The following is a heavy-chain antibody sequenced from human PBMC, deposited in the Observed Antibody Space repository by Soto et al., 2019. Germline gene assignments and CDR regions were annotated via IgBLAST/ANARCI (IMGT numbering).Heavy chain of an antibody. CDR3: ARGGRIVLVPAASYYYGMDV. Sequence: ASVQVSCKASGYTFTGYYMHWVRQAPGQGLEWMGWINPNSGGTNYAQKFQGWVTMTRDTSISTAYMELSRLRSDDTAVYYCARGGRIVLVPAASYYYGMDVWGQGTTVTVSS. V-gene: IGHV1-2*04. J-gene: IGHJ6*02. CDR1: GYTFTGYY. D-gene: IGHD2-2*01. CDR2: INPNSGGT.